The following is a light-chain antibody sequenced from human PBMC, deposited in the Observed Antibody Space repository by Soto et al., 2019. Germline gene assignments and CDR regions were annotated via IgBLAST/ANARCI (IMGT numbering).Light chain of an antibody. CDR1: QSVSSS. CDR2: GAS. CDR3: QQYGSSVN. J-gene: IGKJ5*01. V-gene: IGKV3-15*01. Sequence: EIMMTQSPAVLSVCTGEVATLSCRASQSVSSSLLAWYQQKPGQAPRLLIYGASTRATGIPARFSGSGSGTEFTLTISSLQSEDFAVYYCQQYGSSVNCGQGKQRAIK.